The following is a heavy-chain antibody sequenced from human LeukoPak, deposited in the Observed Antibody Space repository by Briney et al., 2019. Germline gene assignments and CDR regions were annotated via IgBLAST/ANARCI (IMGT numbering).Heavy chain of an antibody. CDR3: GRDAVLASGSVDY. CDR1: GFTFTNHW. V-gene: IGHV3-74*01. J-gene: IGHJ4*02. CDR2: IRPDGRET. D-gene: IGHD3-10*01. Sequence: PGGSLRLSCAASGFTFTNHWMHGVRQAPGKGLVWVSRIRPDGRETNHADSVKGRFTISRDNAKNTLYLQMNSLGAEDTAVYYCGRDAVLASGSVDYWGQGVLVTVSS.